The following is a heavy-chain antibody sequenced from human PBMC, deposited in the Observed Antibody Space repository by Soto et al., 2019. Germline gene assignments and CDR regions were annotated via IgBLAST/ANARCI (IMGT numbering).Heavy chain of an antibody. CDR3: ARWGTTGGLDV. CDR1: GFTFRSYV. Sequence: QVQLVESGGGVVQPGTSLRLSCVGSGFTFRSYVIHSVRQAPGKGLEWVALTSYDGSNKDYGDSVKGRFTISRDNSRNTVDLQMDSLRREDTALYYCARWGTTGGLDVWGQGTLVSVSS. CDR2: TSYDGSNK. V-gene: IGHV3-30*19. J-gene: IGHJ1*01. D-gene: IGHD3-16*01.